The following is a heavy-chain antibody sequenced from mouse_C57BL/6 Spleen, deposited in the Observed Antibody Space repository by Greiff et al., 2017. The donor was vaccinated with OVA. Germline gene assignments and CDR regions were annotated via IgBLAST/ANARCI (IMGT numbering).Heavy chain of an antibody. J-gene: IGHJ2*01. CDR1: GYTFTSYG. CDR2: IYPRSGNT. CDR3: ARDYGTTVGDYFDY. Sequence: QVQLKQSGAELARPGASVKLSCKASGYTFTSYGISWVKQRTGQGLEWIGEIYPRSGNTYYNEKFKGKATLTADKSSSTAYMELRSLTSEDSAVYFCARDYGTTVGDYFDYWGQGTTLTVSS. V-gene: IGHV1-81*01. D-gene: IGHD1-1*01.